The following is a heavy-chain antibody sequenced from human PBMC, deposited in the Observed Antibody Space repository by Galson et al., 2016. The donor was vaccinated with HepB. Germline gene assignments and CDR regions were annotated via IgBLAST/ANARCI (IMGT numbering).Heavy chain of an antibody. Sequence: SETLSLTCAVSGASVSGGSFYWNWIRQPPGKGLEWIGDINYSGSTNYNPSLKSRVTILVDTPRNQFALKLTSATAADTAVYYCARAYCGADCYRKTYWYFDLWGRGTLVNVSS. J-gene: IGHJ2*01. V-gene: IGHV4-61*01. CDR2: INYSGST. CDR3: ARAYCGADCYRKTYWYFDL. D-gene: IGHD2-21*02. CDR1: GASVSGGSFY.